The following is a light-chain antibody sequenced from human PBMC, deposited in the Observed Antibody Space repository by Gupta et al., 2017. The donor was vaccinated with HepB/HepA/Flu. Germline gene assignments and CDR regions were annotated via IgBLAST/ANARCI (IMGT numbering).Light chain of an antibody. J-gene: IGLJ2*01. CDR1: SRDVGNYDL. Sequence: QSALTQPASVSGSPGQSLTISCRGSSRDVGNYDLVSWYQPHPGKAPKLIISEVVKRPSGVSDRFSASKPGNTASLTISGLQSDDEATYYCCSYAPTSLFVFGGGTKVTVL. CDR2: EVV. CDR3: CSYAPTSLFV. V-gene: IGLV2-23*02.